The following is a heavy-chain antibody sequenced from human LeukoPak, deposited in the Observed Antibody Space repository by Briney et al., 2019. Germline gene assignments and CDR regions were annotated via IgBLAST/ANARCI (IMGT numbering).Heavy chain of an antibody. Sequence: GASVKVSCKPSGYTFTSYDINLLRQATGQGLEWMGWMNPNSGNTGYAQKFQGRVTMTRNTSISTAYMELSSLRSEDTAVYYCATPKPDYDFWSGLGLYYYYGMDVWGQGTTVTVSS. J-gene: IGHJ6*02. D-gene: IGHD3-3*01. CDR3: ATPKPDYDFWSGLGLYYYYGMDV. V-gene: IGHV1-8*01. CDR2: MNPNSGNT. CDR1: GYTFTSYD.